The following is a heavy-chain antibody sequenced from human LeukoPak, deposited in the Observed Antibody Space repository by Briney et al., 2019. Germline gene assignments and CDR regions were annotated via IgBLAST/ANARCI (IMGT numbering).Heavy chain of an antibody. V-gene: IGHV1-18*01. CDR3: ARADIVVVVAADYYFDY. CDR2: ISAYNGNT. D-gene: IGHD2-15*01. CDR1: GYTFTSYG. Sequence: EASVKVSCKASGYTFTSYGISWVRQAPGQGPEWMGWISAYNGNTNYAQKLQGRVTMTTDTSTSTAYMELRSLRSDDTAVYYCARADIVVVVAADYYFDYWGQGTLVTVSS. J-gene: IGHJ4*02.